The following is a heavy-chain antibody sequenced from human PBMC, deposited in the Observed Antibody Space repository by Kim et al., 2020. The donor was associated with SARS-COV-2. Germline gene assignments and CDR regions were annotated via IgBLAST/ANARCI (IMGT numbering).Heavy chain of an antibody. Sequence: GGSQRLSCAASGFIFSDSIVVWVRQASGKGLEWVGRIRGKANTYATAYAASLKGRFTISRDDSKNTAYLQMNSLKTEDTAVYYCTVYYDGSGYYWGQGTL. V-gene: IGHV3-73*01. J-gene: IGHJ4*02. CDR1: GFIFSDSI. D-gene: IGHD3-22*01. CDR3: TVYYDGSGYY. CDR2: IRGKANTYAT.